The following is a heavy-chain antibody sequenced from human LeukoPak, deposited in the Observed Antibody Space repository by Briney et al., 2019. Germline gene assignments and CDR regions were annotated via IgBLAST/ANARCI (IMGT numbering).Heavy chain of an antibody. V-gene: IGHV1-2*02. CDR1: GYTFTGYY. D-gene: IGHD3-3*01. J-gene: IGHJ6*02. Sequence: ASVKVSCKASGYTFTGYYMHWVRQAPGQGLEWMGWINPNSGGTNYAQKFQGRVTMTRDTSISTAYMELSRLRSDDTAVCYCARDNDFWSGYSYGMDVWGQGTTVTVSS. CDR3: ARDNDFWSGYSYGMDV. CDR2: INPNSGGT.